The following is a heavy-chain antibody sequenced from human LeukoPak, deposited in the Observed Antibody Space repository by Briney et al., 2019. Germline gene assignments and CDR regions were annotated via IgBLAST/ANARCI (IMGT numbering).Heavy chain of an antibody. CDR2: ISSGGSTI. Sequence: PGGSLRLSCAVSGFTFSDYYMSWIRHAPGKGLEWVSYISSGGSTISHADSVKGRFTISRDNSKNTLYLQMNSLRAEDTAVYYCAKYGITAMIYFDYWGQGTLVTVSS. V-gene: IGHV3-11*01. CDR1: GFTFSDYY. J-gene: IGHJ4*02. D-gene: IGHD5-18*01. CDR3: AKYGITAMIYFDY.